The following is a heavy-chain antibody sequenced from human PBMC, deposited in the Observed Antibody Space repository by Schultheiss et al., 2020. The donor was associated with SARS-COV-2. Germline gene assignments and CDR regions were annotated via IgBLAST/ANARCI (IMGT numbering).Heavy chain of an antibody. D-gene: IGHD4-23*01. V-gene: IGHV4-59*12. J-gene: IGHJ4*02. CDR2: INHSGST. CDR1: GGSISSYY. Sequence: SETLSLTCTVSGGSISSYYWSWIRQPPGKGLEWIGEINHSGSTNYNPSLKSRVTISVDTSKNQFSLKLSSVTAADTAVYYCASNYGGNFRGWGQGTLVTVSS. CDR3: ASNYGGNFRG.